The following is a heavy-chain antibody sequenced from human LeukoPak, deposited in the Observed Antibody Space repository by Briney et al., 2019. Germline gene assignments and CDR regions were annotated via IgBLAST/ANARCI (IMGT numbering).Heavy chain of an antibody. D-gene: IGHD1-26*01. V-gene: IGHV1-18*01. CDR2: ISAYNGNI. J-gene: IGHJ5*02. CDR1: GYTFTNYG. Sequence: ASVKVSCKASGYTFTNYGITWVRQAPGQGLEWMGWISAYNGNINYAQKLQGRVTMTTDTSTSTAYMELRSLRSDDTAVYYCARDGSGSYYVHWFDPWGQGTLVTVSS. CDR3: ARDGSGSYYVHWFDP.